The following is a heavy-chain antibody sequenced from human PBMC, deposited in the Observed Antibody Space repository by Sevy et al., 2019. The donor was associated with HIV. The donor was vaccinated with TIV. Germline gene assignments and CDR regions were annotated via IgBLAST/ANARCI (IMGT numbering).Heavy chain of an antibody. D-gene: IGHD2-2*01. Sequence: GGSLRLSCVASGFTFSNSWMNWVRQAPGKGLEWVANINPGGTEEFYVDSVKGRFIISRDNAKNSLFLQMNSLRAEDTAVYYCTRVSRGTDDDSWGQGTLVTVSS. CDR2: INPGGTEE. CDR1: GFTFSNSW. V-gene: IGHV3-7*01. CDR3: TRVSRGTDDDS. J-gene: IGHJ4*02.